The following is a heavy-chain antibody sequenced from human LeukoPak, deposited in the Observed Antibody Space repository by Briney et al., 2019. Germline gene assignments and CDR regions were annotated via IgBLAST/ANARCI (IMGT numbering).Heavy chain of an antibody. CDR2: INPNSGGT. D-gene: IGHD3-10*01. Sequence: ASLKDSCKPPGYTFTAYSMHWVPQAPGQGLEWMSWINPNSGGTNYAKKLQGRVSMTRDTSITTDYMELSRLRSDDTAVYYCARDLDYYGSGSFFNIWGQGTMVTVSS. CDR1: GYTFTAYS. J-gene: IGHJ3*02. CDR3: ARDLDYYGSGSFFNI. V-gene: IGHV1-2*02.